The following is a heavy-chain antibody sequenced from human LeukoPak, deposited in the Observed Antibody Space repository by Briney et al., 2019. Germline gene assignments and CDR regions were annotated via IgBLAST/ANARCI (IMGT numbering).Heavy chain of an antibody. V-gene: IGHV4-4*07. Sequence: PSETLSLTCSVSGGSISSYYWSWIRQPAGKGLEWIGRIYTSGTTNYNPSLKSRVTMSVDTSNNQFSLKLSSVTAADTAVYHCARDRRPYCTNGVCYDTGGPDVFDIWGQGTMVTVSS. CDR1: GGSISSYY. J-gene: IGHJ3*02. CDR2: IYTSGTT. D-gene: IGHD2-8*01. CDR3: ARDRRPYCTNGVCYDTGGPDVFDI.